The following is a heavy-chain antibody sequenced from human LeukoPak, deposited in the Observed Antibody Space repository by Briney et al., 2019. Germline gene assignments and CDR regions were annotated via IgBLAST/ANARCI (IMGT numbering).Heavy chain of an antibody. D-gene: IGHD2-2*01. V-gene: IGHV3-30*03. CDR1: GFTVSSNY. J-gene: IGHJ4*02. CDR2: ISDDGSNK. Sequence: PGGSLRLSCAASGFTVSSNYMSWVRQAPGKGLEWVSVISDDGSNKYYADSVKGRFTISRDNSKNTLYLQMNSLRTEDTAVYYCVRDSKAGDYWGQGTLVTISS. CDR3: VRDSKAGDY.